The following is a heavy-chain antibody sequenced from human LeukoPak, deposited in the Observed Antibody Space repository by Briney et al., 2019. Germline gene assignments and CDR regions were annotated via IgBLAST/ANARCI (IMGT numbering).Heavy chain of an antibody. D-gene: IGHD3-22*01. Sequence: ASVKVSFKSSGYTFTSYGISWLRQAPGQGLEWMGWISAYNGNTNYAQKLQGRVTMTTDTSTSTAYLELRSLRSDDTAVYYCARWDYYDSSGYLFDYWGQGTLVTVSS. CDR1: GYTFTSYG. CDR2: ISAYNGNT. CDR3: ARWDYYDSSGYLFDY. V-gene: IGHV1-18*01. J-gene: IGHJ4*02.